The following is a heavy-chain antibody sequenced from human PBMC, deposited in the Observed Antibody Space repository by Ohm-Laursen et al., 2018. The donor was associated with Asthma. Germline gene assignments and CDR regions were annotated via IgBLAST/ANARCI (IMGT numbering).Heavy chain of an antibody. V-gene: IGHV3-30*04. CDR3: ARDSLDVDIVLMVH. Sequence: SLRLSCAASGFTFSSYAMHWVRQAPGKGLEWVAVISYDGSNKYYADSVKGRSTISRDNSKNTLYLQMNSLRAEDTAVYYCARDSLDVDIVLMVHWGQGTLVTVSS. D-gene: IGHD2-8*01. CDR1: GFTFSSYA. CDR2: ISYDGSNK. J-gene: IGHJ4*02.